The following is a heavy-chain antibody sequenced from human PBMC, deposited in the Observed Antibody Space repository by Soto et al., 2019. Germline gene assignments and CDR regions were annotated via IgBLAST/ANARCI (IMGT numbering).Heavy chain of an antibody. CDR1: GGTFNNYD. CDR2: IVPMFGTR. V-gene: IGHV1-69*06. J-gene: IGHJ4*02. CDR3: ARGITMVRGSSPYYFDS. D-gene: IGHD3-10*01. Sequence: QVQLVQSGGEVKKPGSSVKVSCKASGGTFNNYDLSWVRQAPGQGLEWMGGIVPMFGTREYAQRFQGRVTITADRSTSTAYMELSSLRAEDTAVSYCARGITMVRGSSPYYFDSWGQGTPVTVSS.